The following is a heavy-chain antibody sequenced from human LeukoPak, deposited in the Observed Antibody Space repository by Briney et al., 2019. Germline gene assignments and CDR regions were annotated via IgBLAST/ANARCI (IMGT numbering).Heavy chain of an antibody. Sequence: TPETLSLTCTVSGGSISSGGYYWSWIRQHPGKGLEWIGYIYYSGSTYYNPSLKSRITISVDTSKNQFSLKLSSVTAADTAVYYCARVWSGYRDAFDIWGQGTMVTVSS. V-gene: IGHV4-31*03. CDR1: GGSISSGGYY. CDR2: IYYSGST. J-gene: IGHJ3*02. CDR3: ARVWSGYRDAFDI. D-gene: IGHD3-3*01.